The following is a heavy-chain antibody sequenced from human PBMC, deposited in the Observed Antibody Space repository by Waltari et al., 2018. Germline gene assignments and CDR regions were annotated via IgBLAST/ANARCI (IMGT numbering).Heavy chain of an antibody. J-gene: IGHJ5*02. V-gene: IGHV4-4*02. D-gene: IGHD1-1*01. Sequence: QVQLQESGPGLVKPSGTLSLTCTVSGGSISAGDWWTWVRQPPGKGLEWIGEMYPSGETNYNPSFQSRVTFSVDKSKNQFLLRLNSVTAADTAVYFCARRVAGWERMSLDLWGQGTLVTVSP. CDR1: GGSISAGDW. CDR2: MYPSGET. CDR3: ARRVAGWERMSLDL.